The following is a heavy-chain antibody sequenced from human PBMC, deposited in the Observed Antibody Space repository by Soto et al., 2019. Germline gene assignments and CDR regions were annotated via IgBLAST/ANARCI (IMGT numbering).Heavy chain of an antibody. CDR3: ARAKRANGYFDY. CDR1: GFAFSSYY. V-gene: IGHV3-7*01. J-gene: IGHJ4*02. CDR2: IKQDESKK. D-gene: IGHD4-17*01. Sequence: EVKLVESGGGLVQPGGSLRLSCAASGFAFSSYYMSWVRQAPGKGLEWVANIKQDESKKYYLDSVKGRFTISRDDAKNTLFLQMNSLRVDDTAVYYCARAKRANGYFDYCVQGNLVTVSS.